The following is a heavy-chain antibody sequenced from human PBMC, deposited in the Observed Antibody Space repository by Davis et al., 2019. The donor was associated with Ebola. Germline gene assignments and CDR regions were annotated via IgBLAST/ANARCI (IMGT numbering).Heavy chain of an antibody. D-gene: IGHD6-13*01. CDR3: ARTYSSSWNFDY. CDR2: ISSSGSTI. V-gene: IGHV3-48*04. Sequence: GESLKISCVVSGFTFSSYWMHWVRQAPGKGLEWVSYISSSGSTIYYADSVKGRFTISRDNAKNSLYLQMNSLRAEDTAVYYCARTYSSSWNFDYWGQGTLVTVSS. CDR1: GFTFSSYW. J-gene: IGHJ4*02.